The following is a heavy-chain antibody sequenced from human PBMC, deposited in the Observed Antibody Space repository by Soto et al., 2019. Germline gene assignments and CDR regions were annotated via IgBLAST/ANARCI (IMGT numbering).Heavy chain of an antibody. CDR3: ARGLGGNDAFDI. D-gene: IGHD1-26*01. CDR2: FDPEDGET. J-gene: IGHJ3*02. Sequence: ASVKVSCKVSGYTLTELSMHWVRQAPGKGLEWMGGFDPEDGETIYAQKFQGRVTITADKSTSTAYMELSSLRSEDTAVYYCARGLGGNDAFDIWGQGTMVTVSS. V-gene: IGHV1-24*01. CDR1: GYTLTELS.